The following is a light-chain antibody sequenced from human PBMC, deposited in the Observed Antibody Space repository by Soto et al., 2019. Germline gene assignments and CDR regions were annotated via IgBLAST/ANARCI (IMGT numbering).Light chain of an antibody. Sequence: QSALTQPPSASGSPGQSVTISCSGTSSDVGGYNYVSWYQQHPGKAPKLMIYEVSKRPSGVPDRFSGSKSGTTASLTVSGLQAYDEADYYCCSYAGGKNYVFGTGTKLTVL. J-gene: IGLJ1*01. CDR3: CSYAGGKNYV. CDR1: SSDVGGYNY. CDR2: EVS. V-gene: IGLV2-8*01.